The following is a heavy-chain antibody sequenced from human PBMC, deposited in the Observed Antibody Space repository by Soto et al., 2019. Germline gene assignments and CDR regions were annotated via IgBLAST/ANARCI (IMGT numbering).Heavy chain of an antibody. CDR1: GGSISSSSYY. V-gene: IGHV4-39*01. Sequence: QLQLQESGPGLVKPSETLSLTCTVSGGSISSSSYYWGWIRQTPGKVLEWIGSIYYSGSTYYNPSLKSRVTRSVHTSKKQFSLKLSSVTAADTAVYYCARHGTAYYCSGNHFDYWGQGTLVTVSS. D-gene: IGHD3-10*01. J-gene: IGHJ4*02. CDR2: IYYSGST. CDR3: ARHGTAYYCSGNHFDY.